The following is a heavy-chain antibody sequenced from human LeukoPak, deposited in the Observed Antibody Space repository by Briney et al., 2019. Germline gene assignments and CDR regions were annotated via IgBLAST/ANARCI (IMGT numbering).Heavy chain of an antibody. Sequence: SQTLSLTCTVSGGSINSNNYYWSWIRQHPGKGLEWIGYIYYSGSTTYNPSLKSRLTISMDTSRNQLSLKLNSVTAADTAVYYCARDTAMVPYYFDYWGQGTLVTVSS. CDR2: IYYSGST. V-gene: IGHV4-31*03. D-gene: IGHD5-18*01. J-gene: IGHJ4*02. CDR1: GGSINSNNYY. CDR3: ARDTAMVPYYFDY.